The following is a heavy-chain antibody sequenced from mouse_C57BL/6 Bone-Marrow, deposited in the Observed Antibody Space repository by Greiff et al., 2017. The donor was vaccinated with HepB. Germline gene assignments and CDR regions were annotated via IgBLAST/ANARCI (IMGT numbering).Heavy chain of an antibody. D-gene: IGHD2-3*01. V-gene: IGHV1-15*01. Sequence: VQLQQSGAELVRPGASVTLSCKASGYTFTDYEMHWVKQTPVHGLEWIGAIDPETGGTAYNQKFKGKAILTADKSSSTAYMELRNLTSEDSAVYYCTKLYDGYPFAYWGQGTLVTVSA. CDR3: TKLYDGYPFAY. J-gene: IGHJ3*01. CDR2: IDPETGGT. CDR1: GYTFTDYE.